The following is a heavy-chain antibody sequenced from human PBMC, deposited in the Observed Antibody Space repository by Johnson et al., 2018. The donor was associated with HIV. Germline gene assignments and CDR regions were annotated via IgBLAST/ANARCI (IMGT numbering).Heavy chain of an antibody. CDR1: GFTFNDHW. Sequence: VQLVESGGGLVQPGGSLRLSCGASGFTFNDHWMQWVRQAPGKGLVWVSRINGDGSRTSYADSVKGRFTIARDNAKNTLYLQMNSLRAEDTAVYYCAKDSATDPFDIWGQGTMVTVSS. CDR3: AKDSATDPFDI. D-gene: IGHD6-25*01. J-gene: IGHJ3*02. CDR2: INGDGSRT. V-gene: IGHV3-74*01.